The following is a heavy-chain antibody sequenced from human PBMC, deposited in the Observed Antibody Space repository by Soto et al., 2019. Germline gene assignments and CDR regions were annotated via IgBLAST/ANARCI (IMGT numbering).Heavy chain of an antibody. CDR2: INPSGGST. J-gene: IGHJ6*02. CDR1: GYTFASYY. CDR3: ARDRGPVLRFLEWLTNGMDV. Sequence: ASVKVSCKASGYTFASYYMHWVRQAPGQGLEWMGIINPSGGSTSYAQKFQGRVTMTRDTSTSTVYMELSSLRSEDTAVYYCARDRGPVLRFLEWLTNGMDVWGQGTTVTVSS. V-gene: IGHV1-46*01. D-gene: IGHD3-3*01.